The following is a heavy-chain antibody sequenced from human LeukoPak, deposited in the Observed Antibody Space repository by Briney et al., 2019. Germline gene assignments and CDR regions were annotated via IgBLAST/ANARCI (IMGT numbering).Heavy chain of an antibody. CDR1: GYTFTSYA. CDR2: INAGNGNT. V-gene: IGHV1-3*01. Sequence: ASVKVSCKASGYTFTSYAMHWVRQAPGQRLEWMGWINAGNGNTKYSQKFQGRVTITRDTSASTAYMELSSLRSGDTAVYYCAREVLYYYDSSGYPYWGQGTLVTVSS. D-gene: IGHD3-22*01. CDR3: AREVLYYYDSSGYPY. J-gene: IGHJ4*02.